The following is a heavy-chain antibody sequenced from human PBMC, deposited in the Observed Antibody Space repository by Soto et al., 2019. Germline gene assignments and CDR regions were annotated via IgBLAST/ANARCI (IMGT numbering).Heavy chain of an antibody. CDR2: ISSSGVST. Sequence: EVQLLESGGGLVQPGGSLRLSCAASGFTFNSYAMSWVRQAPGKGLEWVSGISSSGVSTFYADSVKGRFTISRDNSKNTLYLQTNSLRAEHTAVYYCARGGMSVLYIDYWGQGTLVTASP. CDR1: GFTFNSYA. D-gene: IGHD2-8*02. V-gene: IGHV3-23*01. CDR3: ARGGMSVLYIDY. J-gene: IGHJ4*02.